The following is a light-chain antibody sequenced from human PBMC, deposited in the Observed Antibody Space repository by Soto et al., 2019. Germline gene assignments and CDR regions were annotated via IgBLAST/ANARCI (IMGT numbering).Light chain of an antibody. CDR2: EVS. CDR3: SSYTSSSTPYV. V-gene: IGLV2-14*01. Sequence: QSVLTQPAPVSGSPGQSITISCTGTSSDVGGYNYVSWYQQHPGKAPKLMICEVSNRPSGVSNRFSGSKSGNTASLTISGLQAEDEADYYCSSYTSSSTPYVFGTGTKVTVL. CDR1: SSDVGGYNY. J-gene: IGLJ1*01.